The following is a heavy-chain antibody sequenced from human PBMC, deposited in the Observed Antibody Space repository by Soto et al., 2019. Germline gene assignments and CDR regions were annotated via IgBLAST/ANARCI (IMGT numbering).Heavy chain of an antibody. CDR3: ARDLDGMDV. CDR2: MYTGGST. CDR1: GFSVSIKY. J-gene: IGHJ6*02. Sequence: PGRCMRLSCAASGFSVSIKYITWVRQAPGKGLEWVSVMYTGGSTYYAASVKGRFTISRDNFKNTVYLQMNSLRVEDTAMYYCARDLDGMDVWGQGTTVTVSS. V-gene: IGHV3-53*01.